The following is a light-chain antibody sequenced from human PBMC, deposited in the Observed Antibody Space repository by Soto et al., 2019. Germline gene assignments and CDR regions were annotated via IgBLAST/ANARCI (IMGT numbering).Light chain of an antibody. CDR1: SSDVGGYNY. J-gene: IGLJ1*01. V-gene: IGLV2-14*03. CDR2: DVS. CDR3: SSYTTSNTRQIV. Sequence: QSVLTQPASVSGSPGQSITISCTGTSSDVGGYNYVSWYQHHPGKAPKLLTYDVSNRPSGVSNRFSGPKSDNTASLTISGLQPEDEADYYCSSYTTSNTRQIVFGTGTKVTVL.